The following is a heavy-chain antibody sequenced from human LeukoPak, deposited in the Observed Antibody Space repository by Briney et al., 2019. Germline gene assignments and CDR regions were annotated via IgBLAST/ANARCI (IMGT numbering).Heavy chain of an antibody. V-gene: IGHV4-34*01. CDR2: INHSGST. CDR1: GGTFSGYY. CDR3: ARPPRKGFDY. J-gene: IGHJ4*02. Sequence: PSGCLSLTCAVYGGTFSGYYWSWIRQPPGKGLEWIGEINHSGSTNYNPSLKSRVTISVDTSKNQFSLKLSSVTAADTAVYYCARPPRKGFDYWGQGTLVTVS.